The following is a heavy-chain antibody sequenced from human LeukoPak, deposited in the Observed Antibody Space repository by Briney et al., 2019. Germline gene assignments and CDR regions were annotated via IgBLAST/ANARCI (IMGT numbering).Heavy chain of an antibody. CDR3: AKEVVMGETNYYYYGMDV. D-gene: IGHD2-21*01. J-gene: IGHJ6*02. CDR2: ISGSGGRA. Sequence: GGSLRLSCAAPGFNFRGYAMSWVRQAPGKGLEWVSAISGSGGRAHYADSVRGRFTISRDNSQNTLQLQMNSLRAEDTAVYYCAKEVVMGETNYYYYGMDVWGQGTTVTVSS. V-gene: IGHV3-23*01. CDR1: GFNFRGYA.